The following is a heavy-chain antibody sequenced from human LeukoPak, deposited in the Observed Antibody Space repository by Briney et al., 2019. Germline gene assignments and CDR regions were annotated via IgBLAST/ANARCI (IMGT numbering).Heavy chain of an antibody. D-gene: IGHD1-26*01. CDR1: GYTFTSYG. CDR2: ISAYNGNT. CDR3: AKDRGIVGARGFDY. J-gene: IGHJ4*02. V-gene: IGHV1-18*01. Sequence: ASVKVSCKASGYTFTSYGISWVRQAPGQGLEWMGWISAYNGNTNYAQKLQGRVTMTTDTSTSTAYMELRSLRSDDTAVYYCAKDRGIVGARGFDYWGQGTLVTVSS.